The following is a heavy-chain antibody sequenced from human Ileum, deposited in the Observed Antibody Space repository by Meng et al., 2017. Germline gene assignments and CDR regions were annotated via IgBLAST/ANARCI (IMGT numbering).Heavy chain of an antibody. Sequence: VKLVDSGGTLALPGCSLILSWAASGLTLRDHYLTWIRQATGKGLEWVSYISHTGDTIYYSDSVRGRFTVSRDNANNLLFLQMNSLRAEDTALYYCGRGHFGLDYWGPGTLVTVSS. CDR2: ISHTGDTI. CDR3: GRGHFGLDY. D-gene: IGHD3-10*01. V-gene: IGHV3-11*01. J-gene: IGHJ4*02. CDR1: GLTLRDHY.